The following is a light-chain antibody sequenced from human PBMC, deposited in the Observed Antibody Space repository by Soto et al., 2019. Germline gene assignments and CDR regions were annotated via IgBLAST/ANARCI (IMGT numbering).Light chain of an antibody. Sequence: DFHMTLSPSSLSASVGYRFTITCRASQSIRSHLNWYQKKKGKAPKPLIYAASSLQSRVPSRLSGSGHGTDLTLTISSMKTEDFETYYCQQANSFPITFGHGTRLEIK. J-gene: IGKJ5*01. V-gene: IGKV1-39*01. CDR1: QSIRSH. CDR3: QQANSFPIT. CDR2: AAS.